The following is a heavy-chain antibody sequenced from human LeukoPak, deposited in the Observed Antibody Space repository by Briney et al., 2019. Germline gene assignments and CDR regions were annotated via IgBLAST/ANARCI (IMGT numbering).Heavy chain of an antibody. CDR2: IYPGDSDP. Sequence: GESLKISCKGSGYIFTTYWICLVRQMPGKGLEWMGIIYPGDSDPRYSPSFQGQVTISADKSISTAYLQWSSLKASDSAMYYCVRHGLGSSWFGFDYWGQGTLVTVSS. V-gene: IGHV5-51*01. CDR1: GYIFTTYW. D-gene: IGHD6-13*01. CDR3: VRHGLGSSWFGFDY. J-gene: IGHJ4*02.